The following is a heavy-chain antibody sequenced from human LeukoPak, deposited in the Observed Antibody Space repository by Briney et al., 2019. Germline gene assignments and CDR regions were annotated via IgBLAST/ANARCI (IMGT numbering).Heavy chain of an antibody. V-gene: IGHV3-66*01. D-gene: IGHD3-22*01. CDR3: ARDRSYYDRSGYYSDY. CDR2: IYSGGST. J-gene: IGHJ4*02. CDR1: GFTVSSNY. Sequence: PGGSLRLSCAASGFTVSSNYMSWVRQAPGKGLEWVSVIYSGGSTYYADSLKGRFTISRDNSKNTLYLQMNSLRAEDTAVYYCARDRSYYDRSGYYSDYWGQGTLVTVSS.